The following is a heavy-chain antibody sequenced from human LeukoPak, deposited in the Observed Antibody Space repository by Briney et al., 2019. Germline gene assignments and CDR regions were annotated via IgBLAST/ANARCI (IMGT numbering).Heavy chain of an antibody. CDR3: ARAGYPY. CDR2: ISSSSTI. Sequence: PGGSLRLSCAASGFTFSSYKMIWVRQAPGKGLEWVSYISSSSTIYYADSVKGRFTISRDNAKNSLYLQMNSLRDEDTAVYYCARAGYPYWGQGNLVTVSS. J-gene: IGHJ4*02. CDR1: GFTFSSYK. D-gene: IGHD6-25*01. V-gene: IGHV3-48*02.